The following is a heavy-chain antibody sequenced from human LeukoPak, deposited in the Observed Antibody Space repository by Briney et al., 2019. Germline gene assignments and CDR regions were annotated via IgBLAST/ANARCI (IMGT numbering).Heavy chain of an antibody. CDR1: GFTFSRYS. Sequence: GGSLRLSCAATGFTFSRYSMTWVRQAPGKGLEWVSSISGSGSDGSTYYGDSVKGRFTISRDNSKNTLYLQMNSLRAEDTAVYYCAKAPGSNTPIVYWGQGTLVTVSS. CDR2: ISGSGSDGST. J-gene: IGHJ4*02. CDR3: AKAPGSNTPIVY. V-gene: IGHV3-23*01. D-gene: IGHD5-18*01.